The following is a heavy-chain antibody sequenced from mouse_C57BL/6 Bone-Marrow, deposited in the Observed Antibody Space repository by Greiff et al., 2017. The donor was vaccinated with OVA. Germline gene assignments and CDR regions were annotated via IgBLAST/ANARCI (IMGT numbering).Heavy chain of an antibody. CDR3: ALLLRWYFDV. Sequence: VQLQQSGAELVRPGTSVKMSCKASGYTFTNYCIGWAKQRPGHGLEWIGDIYPGGGYTNYNEKFKGKATLTADKSSSTAYMQFSSLTSEDSAIYYCALLLRWYFDVWGTGTTVTVSS. CDR2: IYPGGGYT. CDR1: GYTFTNYC. J-gene: IGHJ1*03. V-gene: IGHV1-63*01. D-gene: IGHD1-1*01.